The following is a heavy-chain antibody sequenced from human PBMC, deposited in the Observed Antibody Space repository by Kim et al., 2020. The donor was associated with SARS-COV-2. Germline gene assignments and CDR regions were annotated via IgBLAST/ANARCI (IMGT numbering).Heavy chain of an antibody. Sequence: GGSLRLSCAASGFTFSSYCMHWVRQPPGKGLEWVSRINDAGKSTSYAAFVKGRFIISRDNDKNTLYLQMNRLSGEDTAVYYCARGGSSDWYGWCQGTLVTVSS. V-gene: IGHV3-74*01. D-gene: IGHD2-15*01. CDR3: ARGGSSDWYG. CDR2: INDAGKST. CDR1: GFTFSSYC. J-gene: IGHJ4*02.